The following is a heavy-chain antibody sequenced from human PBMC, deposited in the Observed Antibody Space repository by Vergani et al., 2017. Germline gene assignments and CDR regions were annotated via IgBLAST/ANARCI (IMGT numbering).Heavy chain of an antibody. CDR3: ARQYMVRGENWFDP. V-gene: IGHV4-61*01. CDR2: IDYSGRT. D-gene: IGHD3-10*01. J-gene: IGHJ5*02. Sequence: QLQLQESGPGLVKPAQTLSLTGTVSGGSISSGSYDGSWSRQPPGKGREWIGYIDYSGRTNYNPSIKSLVTISVDTSKNQFSLKLCSVTAADPAVYYCARQYMVRGENWFDPWGQGTLVTVSA. CDR1: GGSISSGSYD.